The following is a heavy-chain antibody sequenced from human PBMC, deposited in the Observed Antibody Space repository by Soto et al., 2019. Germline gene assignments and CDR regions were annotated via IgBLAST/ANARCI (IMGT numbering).Heavy chain of an antibody. J-gene: IGHJ4*02. D-gene: IGHD7-27*01. V-gene: IGHV3-15*07. Sequence: GSLRLSCVASGLTFSDAWMNWLRQVPGKGPEWVARIRSQSDGGTRDYTAPVNGRFTISRDDSKSTLYLQMNSLKTDDTAIYYCATAPGYWGSAPLDFWGQGTLVTVSS. CDR2: IRSQSDGGTR. CDR3: ATAPGYWGSAPLDF. CDR1: GLTFSDAW.